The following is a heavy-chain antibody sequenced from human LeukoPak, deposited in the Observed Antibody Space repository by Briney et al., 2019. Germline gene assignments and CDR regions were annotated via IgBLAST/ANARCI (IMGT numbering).Heavy chain of an antibody. D-gene: IGHD2-2*01. CDR1: GYSFTNYW. CDR3: ARHRYCSTTACYDMGGY. V-gene: IGHV5-51*01. Sequence: GESLKISCKGSGYSFTNYWIAWARQMPGRGLEWMGTIYPGDSDTRYSPSFQGQVTISADKSINTAYLQWSSLKASDTALYYCARHRYCSTTACYDMGGYWGQGTLVTVSP. CDR2: IYPGDSDT. J-gene: IGHJ4*02.